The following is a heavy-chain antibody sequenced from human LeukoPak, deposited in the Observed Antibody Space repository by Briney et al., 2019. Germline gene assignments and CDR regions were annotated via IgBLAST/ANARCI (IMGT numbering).Heavy chain of an antibody. J-gene: IGHJ6*02. D-gene: IGHD2-15*01. Sequence: GGSLRLSCAASGFTFSSYAMHWVRQAPGKGLEWVAVISYDGSNKYYADSVKGRFTISRDNSKNTLYLQMNSLRAEDTAVYYCARDRDGGGTAGWYYYYYGMDVWGQGTTVTVSS. CDR1: GFTFSSYA. V-gene: IGHV3-30-3*01. CDR3: ARDRDGGGTAGWYYYYYGMDV. CDR2: ISYDGSNK.